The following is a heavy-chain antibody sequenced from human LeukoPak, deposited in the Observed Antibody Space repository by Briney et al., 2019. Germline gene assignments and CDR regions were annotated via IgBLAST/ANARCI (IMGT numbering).Heavy chain of an antibody. D-gene: IGHD3-16*01. CDR1: GITFSNTW. J-gene: IGHJ4*02. Sequence: GGSLRLSCAASGITFSNTWMAWVRQAPGKGQEWVANINQDGGTRQYADSVRGRFTISRDNAKNSLYLEMNSLRAEDTGLYHCARDMKGNLDYWGQGTLVTVSS. CDR2: INQDGGTR. V-gene: IGHV3-7*01. CDR3: ARDMKGNLDY.